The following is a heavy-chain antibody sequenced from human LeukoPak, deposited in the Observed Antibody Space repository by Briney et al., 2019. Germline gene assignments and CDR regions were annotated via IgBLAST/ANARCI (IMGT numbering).Heavy chain of an antibody. CDR3: ARDEYCSGGSCYVPWFDP. D-gene: IGHD2-15*01. CDR1: GYTFTSYG. CDR2: ISAYNSNT. J-gene: IGHJ5*02. V-gene: IGHV1-18*01. Sequence: GASVKVSCKASGYTFTSYGISWVRQAPGQGLEWMGWISAYNSNTNYAQKLQGRVTMTTDTSTSTAYMELRSLRSDDTAVYYCARDEYCSGGSCYVPWFDPWGQGTLVTVSS.